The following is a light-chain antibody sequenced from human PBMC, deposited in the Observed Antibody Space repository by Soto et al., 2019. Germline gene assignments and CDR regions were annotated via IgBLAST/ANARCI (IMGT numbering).Light chain of an antibody. J-gene: IGLJ1*01. Sequence: QSALTQPPSASGSPGQSVTISCTGTSSDVGGCKFVSWYQQYPGKAPKLIIYEVSKRPSGVPDRFSGFKSGNTASLTVSGLQAEDDADYYCSSCAGSNNPYVFGTGTKVTVL. CDR1: SSDVGGCKF. CDR2: EVS. V-gene: IGLV2-8*01. CDR3: SSCAGSNNPYV.